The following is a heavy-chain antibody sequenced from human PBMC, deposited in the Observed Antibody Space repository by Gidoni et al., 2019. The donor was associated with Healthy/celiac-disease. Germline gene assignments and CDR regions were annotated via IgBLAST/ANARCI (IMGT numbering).Heavy chain of an antibody. J-gene: IGHJ3*02. Sequence: EVQLVQSGAEVKKPGESLRISCKGSGYSLNSYWISWVRQMPGKGLEWMGRIDPSDSYTNYSPSFQGHVTISADKSISTAYLQWSSLKASDTAMYYCARRRPYYDILTGSDAFDIWGQGTMVTVSS. CDR3: ARRRPYYDILTGSDAFDI. V-gene: IGHV5-10-1*03. D-gene: IGHD3-9*01. CDR2: IDPSDSYT. CDR1: GYSLNSYW.